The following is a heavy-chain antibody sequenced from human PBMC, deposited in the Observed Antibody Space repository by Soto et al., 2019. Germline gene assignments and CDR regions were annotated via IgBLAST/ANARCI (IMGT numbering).Heavy chain of an antibody. CDR2: INPNSGGT. V-gene: IGHV1-2*04. J-gene: IGHJ6*02. D-gene: IGHD2-2*01. CDR3: ARASPPTPAQYHYYYGMDV. CDR1: GYTFTGYY. Sequence: QVQLVQSGAEVQKPGASVKVSCKASGYTFTGYYMHWVRQAPGQGLAWMGWINPNSGGTNYAQKFQGWVTMTGDTSISTAYMELSRLRSDDTAVYYCARASPPTPAQYHYYYGMDVWGQGTTVTVSS.